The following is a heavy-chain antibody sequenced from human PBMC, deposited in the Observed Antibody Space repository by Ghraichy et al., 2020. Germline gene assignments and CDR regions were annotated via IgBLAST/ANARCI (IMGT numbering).Heavy chain of an antibody. Sequence: SGPTLVKPTQTLTLTCTFSGFSLSTSGVGVGWIRQPPGKALEWLALIRWNDDKYYSPSLKSRLTITKDTSKNQVVLTMTNMDPVDTATYYCALRRYCSSSSCYSTNSFDPWGQGTLVTVSS. CDR3: ALRRYCSSSSCYSTNSFDP. CDR2: IRWNDDK. CDR1: GFSLSTSGVG. J-gene: IGHJ5*02. V-gene: IGHV2-5*01. D-gene: IGHD2-2*01.